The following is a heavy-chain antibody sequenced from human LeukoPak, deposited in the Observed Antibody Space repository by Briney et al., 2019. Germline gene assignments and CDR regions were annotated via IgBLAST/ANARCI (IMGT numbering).Heavy chain of an antibody. CDR2: IYCSGST. D-gene: IGHD3-3*01. Sequence: SETLSLTCTVSGGSISSYYWSWIRQPPGKGLEWIGYIYCSGSTNYNPSLRSRVTISVDTSKNQFSLKLSSVTAADTAVYYCARGRITIFGVVMYFDYWGQGTLVTVSS. V-gene: IGHV4-59*12. J-gene: IGHJ4*02. CDR1: GGSISSYY. CDR3: ARGRITIFGVVMYFDY.